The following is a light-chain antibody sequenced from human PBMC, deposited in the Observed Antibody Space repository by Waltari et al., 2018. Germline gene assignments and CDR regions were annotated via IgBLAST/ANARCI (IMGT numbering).Light chain of an antibody. J-gene: IGKJ1*01. CDR3: MQARQTPWT. CDR1: QSLLHSSGYTF. V-gene: IGKV2-28*01. Sequence: DIVMTQSPLSLPVSPGEPASISCRSSQSLLHSSGYTFLDWYLQKPGQSPQLLIYLVSNRASWGPDRFSGSGSGTDFTLKISRVEAEDVGVYYCMQARQTPWTFGQGTKVEIK. CDR2: LVS.